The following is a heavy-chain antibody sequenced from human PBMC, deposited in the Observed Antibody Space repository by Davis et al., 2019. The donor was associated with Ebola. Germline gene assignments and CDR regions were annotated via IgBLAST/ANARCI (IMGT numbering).Heavy chain of an antibody. CDR2: FYPSRST. J-gene: IGHJ2*01. D-gene: IGHD6-6*01. CDR3: ARLSGLFSSSSGALYFDL. Sequence: SQTLSLTCAVSGYSINRGYYWGWIRQPPGKGLEYIGSFYPSRSTYYNPSLKSRVTISLDTSKNQFSLKLRSVTAADTAVYFCARLSGLFSSSSGALYFDLWGRGTLVSVSS. V-gene: IGHV4-38-2*01. CDR1: GYSINRGYY.